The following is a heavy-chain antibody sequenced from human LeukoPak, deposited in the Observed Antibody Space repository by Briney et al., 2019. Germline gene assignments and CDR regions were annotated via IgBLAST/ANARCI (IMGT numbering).Heavy chain of an antibody. V-gene: IGHV1-69*04. Sequence: ASVKVSCKASGGTFSSYAISWVRQAPGQGLEWMGRIIPILGIANYAQKFQGRVTITADKSTSTAFMELSSLRSEDTAVYYCARTTSLYSTARWLFDYWGQGTLVTVSS. CDR2: IIPILGIA. J-gene: IGHJ4*02. CDR3: ARTTSLYSTARWLFDY. D-gene: IGHD6-13*01. CDR1: GGTFSSYA.